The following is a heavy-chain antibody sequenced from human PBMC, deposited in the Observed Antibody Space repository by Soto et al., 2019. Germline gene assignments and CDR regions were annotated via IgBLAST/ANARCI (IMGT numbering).Heavy chain of an antibody. J-gene: IGHJ4*02. Sequence: GGSLRLSCAASGFTFSSYSMNWVRQAPGKGLEWVSSISSSSSYIYYADSVKGRFTNSRDNANNSLYLQMNSLRAEDTAVYYCARDFPGIAAAGTKLYYFDYWGQGTLVTVSS. D-gene: IGHD6-13*01. CDR3: ARDFPGIAAAGTKLYYFDY. CDR2: ISSSSSYI. CDR1: GFTFSSYS. V-gene: IGHV3-21*01.